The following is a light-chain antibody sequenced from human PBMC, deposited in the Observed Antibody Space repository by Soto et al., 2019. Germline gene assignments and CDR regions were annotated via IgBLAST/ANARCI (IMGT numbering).Light chain of an antibody. CDR3: QQYNNWPPLT. V-gene: IGKV3-15*01. J-gene: IGKJ4*01. CDR2: GAS. CDR1: ESVSSN. Sequence: VMTQSPATLSVSPGERATLSCRASESVSSNLAWYQQKPGQAPRLLIYGASTRATGVPARFSGSGSGTDFTLTISSLQSEDFAVYYCQQYNNWPPLTFGGGTKVEIK.